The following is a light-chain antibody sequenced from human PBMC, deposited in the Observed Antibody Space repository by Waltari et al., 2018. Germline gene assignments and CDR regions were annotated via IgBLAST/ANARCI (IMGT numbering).Light chain of an antibody. CDR2: DAS. J-gene: IGKJ1*01. Sequence: GRASTSLTRYLAWDQTNPGQAPRLLIYDASTRAAGIADRFSGSGFGTDFTLTISRLEPEDSAVYYCQHYVRLPVTFGQGTKVEIK. CDR3: QHYVRLPVT. V-gene: IGKV3-20*01. CDR1: TSLTRY.